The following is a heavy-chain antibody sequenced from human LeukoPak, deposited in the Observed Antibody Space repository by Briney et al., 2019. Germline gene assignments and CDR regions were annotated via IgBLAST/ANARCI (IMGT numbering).Heavy chain of an antibody. CDR2: ISSNGGST. CDR3: ARGFSGAFDI. Sequence: TGGSLRLSCAASGFTFSSYAMHWVRQAPGKGLEYVSAISSNGGSTYYANSVKGRFTISRDNSKNTLYLQMGSLRAEDMAVYYCARGFSGAFDIWGQGTMVTVSS. J-gene: IGHJ3*02. V-gene: IGHV3-64*01. D-gene: IGHD1-26*01. CDR1: GFTFSSYA.